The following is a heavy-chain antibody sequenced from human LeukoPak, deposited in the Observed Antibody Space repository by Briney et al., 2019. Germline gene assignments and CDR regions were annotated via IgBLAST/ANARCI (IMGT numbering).Heavy chain of an antibody. J-gene: IGHJ4*02. Sequence: GGSLRLSCAASGFTFSSYSMNWVRQAPGKGLEWVSYITGSSSTIYYADSVKGRFTVSRDNAKNSLYLQMNSLRAEDTAVYYCAAGYSGGLYGIDYWGQGTLVTVSS. CDR3: AAGYSGGLYGIDY. CDR2: ITGSSSTI. V-gene: IGHV3-48*01. CDR1: GFTFSSYS. D-gene: IGHD6-19*01.